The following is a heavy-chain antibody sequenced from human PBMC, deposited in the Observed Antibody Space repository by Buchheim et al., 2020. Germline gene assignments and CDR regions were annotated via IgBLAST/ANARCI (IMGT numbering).Heavy chain of an antibody. Sequence: QVQLVESGGGVVQPGRSLRLSCAASGFTFRRHAMHWVRQAPGKGLEWVAVLSYVKTNEYYGDSVKGRFTISRDNSNKTLFLQMDSLATEDTALYYCARVDPASGSFDSWGQGT. CDR3: ARVDPASGSFDS. CDR1: GFTFRRHA. D-gene: IGHD3-10*01. V-gene: IGHV3-30*04. J-gene: IGHJ4*02. CDR2: LSYVKTNE.